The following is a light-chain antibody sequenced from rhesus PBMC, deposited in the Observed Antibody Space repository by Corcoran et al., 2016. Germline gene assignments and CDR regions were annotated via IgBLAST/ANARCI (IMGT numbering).Light chain of an antibody. CDR1: QGIGTW. J-gene: IGKJ4*01. V-gene: IGKV1-22*01. CDR3: QQYSSRPLT. Sequence: DIQMTQSPSSLSASVGDIVTITCRASQGIGTWLAWYQQKPGKAPNLLIYEASSLESGGPSRFSGSGSGTDFTLTISSLQSNDFATYYCQQYSSRPLTFGEGTKVELK. CDR2: EAS.